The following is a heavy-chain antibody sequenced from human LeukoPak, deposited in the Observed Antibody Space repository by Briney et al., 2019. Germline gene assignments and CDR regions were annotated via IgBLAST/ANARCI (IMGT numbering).Heavy chain of an antibody. D-gene: IGHD6-13*01. CDR3: AKDIGAYSSSSLDY. CDR1: GFTFDDYA. CDR2: ISWNSGSI. V-gene: IGHV3-9*03. Sequence: PGGSLRLSCAASGFTFDDYAMHWVRQAPGKGLEWVSGISWNSGSIGYADSVKGRFTISRDNAKNSLYLQMNSLRAEDMALYYCAKDIGAYSSSSLDYWGQGTLVTVSS. J-gene: IGHJ4*02.